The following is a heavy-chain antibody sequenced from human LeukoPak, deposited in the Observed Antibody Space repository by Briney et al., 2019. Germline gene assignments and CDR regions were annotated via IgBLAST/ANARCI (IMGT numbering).Heavy chain of an antibody. Sequence: GGSLRLSCAASGFTFSSYAMSWVRQAPGKGLEWVSAVSGTGGSTYYADSVKGRFTISRDNSKNTLYLQMNSLRAEDTAVYYCARGSGWYPSPDYWGQGTLVTVSS. D-gene: IGHD6-19*01. J-gene: IGHJ4*02. CDR1: GFTFSSYA. V-gene: IGHV3-23*01. CDR2: VSGTGGST. CDR3: ARGSGWYPSPDY.